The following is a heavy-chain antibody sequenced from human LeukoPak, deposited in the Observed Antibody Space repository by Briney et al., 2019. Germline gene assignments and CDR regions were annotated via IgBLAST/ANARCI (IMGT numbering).Heavy chain of an antibody. CDR2: MNPNSSNT. D-gene: IGHD3-22*01. CDR1: VYTFTSYD. CDR3: ARGYDSSGYSFHY. J-gene: IGHJ4*02. Sequence: ASVKVSCKASVYTFTSYDINWVRQATGQGLEWMGWMNPNSSNTGYAQKFQGRVTMTRNTSISTAYMELSSLRSEDTAVYYCARGYDSSGYSFHYWGQGTLVTVSS. V-gene: IGHV1-8*01.